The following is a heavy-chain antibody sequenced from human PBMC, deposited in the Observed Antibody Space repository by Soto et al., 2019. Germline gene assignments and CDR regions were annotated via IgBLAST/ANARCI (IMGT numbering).Heavy chain of an antibody. D-gene: IGHD5-12*01. CDR2: IIPIFGTV. CDR3: ARGNHRWLQLWYFDL. J-gene: IGHJ2*01. Sequence: QVQLVQSGAEVKKPGSSVKVSCKASGGTFSNYPISWVRQAPGQGLEWMGGIIPIFGTVNYAQKFQGRVTITADESKSKADMELSSLRSEDTAVYYCARGNHRWLQLWYFDLWGRGNLVTVSS. V-gene: IGHV1-69*12. CDR1: GGTFSNYP.